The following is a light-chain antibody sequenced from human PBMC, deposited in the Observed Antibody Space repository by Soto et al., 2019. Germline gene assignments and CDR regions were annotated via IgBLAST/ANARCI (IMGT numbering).Light chain of an antibody. V-gene: IGKV1-5*01. Sequence: EIQITQSPSTLSASVGDRVTITCRASLSISTWLAWYQQKPGKAPKPLIYDASSLESGVPSRFSGSGSGTEFTLTISSLQPDDFATYYCQQYNSYLWTFGQGTKVDIK. CDR1: LSISTW. CDR3: QQYNSYLWT. J-gene: IGKJ1*01. CDR2: DAS.